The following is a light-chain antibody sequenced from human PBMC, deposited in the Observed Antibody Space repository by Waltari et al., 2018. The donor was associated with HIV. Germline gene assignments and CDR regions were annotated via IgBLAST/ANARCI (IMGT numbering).Light chain of an antibody. Sequence: EIVLTQSPGTLSLSTGEKATLSCRASQSVNINYLAWYQHKPGQAPRLLIYGASSRATGIPDSFSGSGSGTDFTLTISRLEPEDSAVYYCQKYGGSPITFGQGTRLEIK. CDR3: QKYGGSPIT. J-gene: IGKJ5*01. CDR1: QSVNINY. CDR2: GAS. V-gene: IGKV3-20*01.